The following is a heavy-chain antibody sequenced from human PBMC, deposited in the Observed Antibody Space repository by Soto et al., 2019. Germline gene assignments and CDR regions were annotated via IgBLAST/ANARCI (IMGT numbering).Heavy chain of an antibody. J-gene: IGHJ4*02. CDR2: ISGSGGST. Sequence: PGGSLRLSCAASGFTFSSYAMSWVRQAPGKGLEWVSAISGSGGSTYYADSVKGRFTISRDNSKNTLYLQMNSLRAEDTAVYYCAKEKSKAPLCSGCPEGEPYFDYWGQGTLVTVSS. D-gene: IGHD6-19*01. CDR3: AKEKSKAPLCSGCPEGEPYFDY. CDR1: GFTFSSYA. V-gene: IGHV3-23*01.